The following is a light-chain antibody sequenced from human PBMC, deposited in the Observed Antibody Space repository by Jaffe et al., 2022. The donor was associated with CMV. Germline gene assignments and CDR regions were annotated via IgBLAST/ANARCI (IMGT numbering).Light chain of an antibody. CDR3: QQYASSTGFT. J-gene: IGKJ3*01. CDR2: GAS. V-gene: IGKV3-20*01. Sequence: EIVLTQSPGTLSLSPGERVTLSCRASQSVSSSFLAWYQQKPGQAPRLLIYGASSRATGIPDRFSGSGSGTDFSLTISRLEPEDFAVYYCQQYASSTGFTFGPGTKVDIK. CDR1: QSVSSSF.